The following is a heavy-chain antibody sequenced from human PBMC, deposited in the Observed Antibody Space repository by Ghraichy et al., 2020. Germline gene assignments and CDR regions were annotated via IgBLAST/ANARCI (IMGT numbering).Heavy chain of an antibody. Sequence: LSLTCAASGFTLSSYSINWVRQAPGKGLEWISYITSSGKFISYADSVKGRFTVSRDNARNALYLQMNGLRGEDTAVYYCARASAVVRFYYYAALDVWGQGTTVTVSS. CDR3: ARASAVVRFYYYAALDV. V-gene: IGHV3-48*01. CDR1: GFTLSSYS. D-gene: IGHD4-23*01. J-gene: IGHJ6*02. CDR2: ITSSGKFI.